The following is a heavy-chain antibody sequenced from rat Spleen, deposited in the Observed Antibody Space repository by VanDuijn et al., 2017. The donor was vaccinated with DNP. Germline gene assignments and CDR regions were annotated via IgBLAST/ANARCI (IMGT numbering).Heavy chain of an antibody. CDR2: ISHSDDTT. V-gene: IGHV5-27*01. Sequence: EVQLVESGGGLLEPGRSLKLSCVASGFSFRNYYMAWVRQTPTRGLEWVAIISHSDDTTYYPDSVRGRFTISRDNAENSLYLQMGSLKSEDTATYYCAREQHYHFDYWGQGVMVTVSS. CDR1: GFSFRNYY. J-gene: IGHJ2*01. D-gene: IGHD1-1*01. CDR3: AREQHYHFDY.